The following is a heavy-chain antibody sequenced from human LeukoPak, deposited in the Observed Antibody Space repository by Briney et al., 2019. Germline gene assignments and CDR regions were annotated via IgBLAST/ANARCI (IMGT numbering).Heavy chain of an antibody. D-gene: IGHD3-3*01. Sequence: SETLSLTCAVPGYSISNGYYWGWIRQPPGKGLEWIGSISYSGSTYYNPSLKSRVTISVDTSKNHFSLKLSSVTAADTAVYYCATDSNRGILEWFQYWGQGSLVTVSS. CDR2: ISYSGST. CDR1: GYSISNGYY. V-gene: IGHV4-38-2*01. J-gene: IGHJ1*01. CDR3: ATDSNRGILEWFQY.